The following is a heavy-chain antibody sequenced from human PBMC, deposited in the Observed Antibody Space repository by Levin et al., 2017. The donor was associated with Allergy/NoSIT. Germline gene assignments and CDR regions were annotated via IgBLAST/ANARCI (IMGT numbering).Heavy chain of an antibody. CDR3: TTPDSGSYLTQTYYYYGMDV. D-gene: IGHD1-26*01. V-gene: IGHV3-15*01. Sequence: SCAASGFTFSNAWMSWVRQAPGKGLEWVGRIKSKTDGGTTDYAAPVKGRFTISRDDSKNTLYLQMNSLKTEDTAVYYCTTPDSGSYLTQTYYYYGMDVWGQGTTVTVSS. J-gene: IGHJ6*02. CDR2: IKSKTDGGTT. CDR1: GFTFSNAW.